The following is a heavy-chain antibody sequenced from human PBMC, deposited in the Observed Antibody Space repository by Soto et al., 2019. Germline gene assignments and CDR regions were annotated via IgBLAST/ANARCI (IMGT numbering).Heavy chain of an antibody. V-gene: IGHV1-18*01. CDR2: ISAYNGNT. Sequence: GASVKVSCKASGYTFTIYYISWLRQAPGQGLEWMGWISAYNGNTNYAQKLQGRVTMTTDTSTSTAFMELRSLRSDDTAVYYCARDAPPADHWGQGTLVTVSS. J-gene: IGHJ4*02. CDR1: GYTFTIYY. CDR3: ARDAPPADH.